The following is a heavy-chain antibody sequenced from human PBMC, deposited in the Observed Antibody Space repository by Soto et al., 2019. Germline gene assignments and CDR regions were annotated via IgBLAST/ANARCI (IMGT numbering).Heavy chain of an antibody. CDR1: GGSISSSSYY. CDR2: IYYSGST. Sequence: PSETLSLTCTVSGGSISSSSYYWGWIRQPPGKGLEWIGSIYYSGSTYYNPSLKSRVTISVDTSKNQFSLKLSSVTAADTAVYYCARHSPHYYDSSGYYYDVIQDYFDYWGQGTLVTVSS. J-gene: IGHJ4*02. V-gene: IGHV4-39*01. CDR3: ARHSPHYYDSSGYYYDVIQDYFDY. D-gene: IGHD3-22*01.